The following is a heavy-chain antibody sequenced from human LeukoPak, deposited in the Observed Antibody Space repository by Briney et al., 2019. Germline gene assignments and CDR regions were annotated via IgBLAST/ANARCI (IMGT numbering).Heavy chain of an antibody. V-gene: IGHV4-39*01. CDR2: IYYSGST. J-gene: IGHJ4*02. D-gene: IGHD6-13*01. Sequence: PSETLSLTCTVSGGSIRNYCWSWIRQPPGKGLEWIGSIYYSGSTYYNPSPKSRVTISVDTSKNQFSLKLSSVTAADTAVYYCARLYSSSWYETFDYWGQGTLVTVSS. CDR3: ARLYSSSWYETFDY. CDR1: GGSIRNYC.